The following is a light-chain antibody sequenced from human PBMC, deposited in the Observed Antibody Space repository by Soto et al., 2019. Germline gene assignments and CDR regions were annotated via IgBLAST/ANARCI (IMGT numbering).Light chain of an antibody. CDR1: HNDIGTYDY. V-gene: IGLV2-14*03. CDR3: SSFNSNRIYV. Sequence: QSALTQPTSVSGSPGQSVTISCTGNHNDIGTYDYVSWYQQHPGRAPRLLIHGVTTQPSGISDRFSASKSGLTASLTISGLQPEDEADYYCSSFNSNRIYVFGPGTKLTVL. J-gene: IGLJ1*01. CDR2: GVT.